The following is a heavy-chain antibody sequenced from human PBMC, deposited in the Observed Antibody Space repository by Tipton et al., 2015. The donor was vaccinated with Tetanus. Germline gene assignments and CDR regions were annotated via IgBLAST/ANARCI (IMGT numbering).Heavy chain of an antibody. V-gene: IGHV4-59*01. CDR1: GASISTYS. CDR2: LYFSGNT. CDR3: ARAGEGGYDATMGFYYYYMDV. Sequence: TLSLTCTVSGASISTYSWTWIRQSPGKGLEWIAYLYFSGNTNYNPSLKTRVTMSPDTSKNQVSLRLNSVTAADTAVCYCARAGEGGYDATMGFYYYYMDVWGKGTTVTVSS. D-gene: IGHD5-12*01. J-gene: IGHJ6*03.